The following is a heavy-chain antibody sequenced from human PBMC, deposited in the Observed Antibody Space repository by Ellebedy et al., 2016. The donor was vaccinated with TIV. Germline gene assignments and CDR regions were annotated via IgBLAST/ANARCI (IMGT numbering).Heavy chain of an antibody. CDR1: GYTLTELS. D-gene: IGHD3-16*02. CDR3: ATDQPFSGYREPLGY. CDR2: FDPEDGET. Sequence: ASVKVSXXVSGYTLTELSMHWVRQAPGKGLEWMGGFDPEDGETIYAQKFQGRVTMTEDTSTDTAYMELSSLRSEDTAVYYCATDQPFSGYREPLGYWGQGTLVTVSS. J-gene: IGHJ4*02. V-gene: IGHV1-24*01.